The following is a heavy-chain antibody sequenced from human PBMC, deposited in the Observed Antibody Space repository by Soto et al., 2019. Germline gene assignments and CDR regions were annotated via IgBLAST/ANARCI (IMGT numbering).Heavy chain of an antibody. CDR2: IYYSGST. V-gene: IGHV4-59*01. D-gene: IGHD3-3*01. Sequence: PSETLSLTCTVSGVSISSYYWSWIRQPPGKGLEWIGYIYYSGSTNYNPSLKSRVTISVDTSKNQFSLKLSSVTAADTAVYYCARVSSEDFWSGYYMDVWGKGTTVTVSS. J-gene: IGHJ6*03. CDR3: ARVSSEDFWSGYYMDV. CDR1: GVSISSYY.